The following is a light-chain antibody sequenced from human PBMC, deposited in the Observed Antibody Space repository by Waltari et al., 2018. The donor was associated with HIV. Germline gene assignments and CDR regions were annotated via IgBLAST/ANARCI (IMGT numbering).Light chain of an antibody. J-gene: IGKJ1*01. CDR1: QSLLHQNGQNY. V-gene: IGKV2-28*01. CDR3: MHGQQTPV. CDR2: LGS. Sequence: DIAMIQSPDSLAVSPGEPASISCRSSQSLLHQNGQNYLDWYIQRPGQAPELLIYLGSRRASRVPDRIAGSGSGTDFILKISRVEPEDVGVYYCMHGQQTPVFGQGTKVEVK.